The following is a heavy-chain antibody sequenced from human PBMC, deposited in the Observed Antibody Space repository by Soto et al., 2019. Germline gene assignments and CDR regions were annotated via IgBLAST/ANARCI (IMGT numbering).Heavy chain of an antibody. Sequence: QVQLVQSGAEVEKPGSSVKVSCQASGDSFSSYTLSWMRQAPGHGLEWMGRIVPLLGTTTYAQKFQGSVTFNADKATNTVYMELRSLKSEDTALFYCAPDPSAVDGTQGFEFWGQGTMVIVSS. D-gene: IGHD1-1*01. CDR3: APDPSAVDGTQGFEF. CDR1: GDSFSSYT. CDR2: IVPLLGTT. V-gene: IGHV1-69*08. J-gene: IGHJ3*01.